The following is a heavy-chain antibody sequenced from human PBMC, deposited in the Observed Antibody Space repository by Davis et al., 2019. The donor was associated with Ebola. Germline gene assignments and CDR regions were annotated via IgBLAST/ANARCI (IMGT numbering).Heavy chain of an antibody. CDR3: AREPNYSSGYYFDS. CDR2: ISGGGGPI. CDR1: GFTFSDSY. Sequence: GGSLRLSCAASGFTFSDSYMSWIRQPPGKGLQWVAYISGGGGPINYADSVSGRFTISRDNAKNSLYLQMNSLRAEDTAIYYCAREPNYSSGYYFDSWGQGVLVTVSS. J-gene: IGHJ4*02. D-gene: IGHD6-19*01. V-gene: IGHV3-11*04.